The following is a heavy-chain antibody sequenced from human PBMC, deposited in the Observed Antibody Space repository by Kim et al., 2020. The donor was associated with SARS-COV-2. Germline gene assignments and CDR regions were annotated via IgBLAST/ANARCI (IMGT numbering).Heavy chain of an antibody. Sequence: GESLKISCKGSGYSFTSYWISWVRQMPGKGLEWMGRIDPSDSYTNYSPSFQGHVTISADKSISTAYLQWSSLKASDTAMYYCARHPITMVRGVLRGNWFDPWGQGTLVTVSS. J-gene: IGHJ5*02. CDR1: GYSFTSYW. CDR3: ARHPITMVRGVLRGNWFDP. CDR2: IDPSDSYT. V-gene: IGHV5-10-1*01. D-gene: IGHD3-10*01.